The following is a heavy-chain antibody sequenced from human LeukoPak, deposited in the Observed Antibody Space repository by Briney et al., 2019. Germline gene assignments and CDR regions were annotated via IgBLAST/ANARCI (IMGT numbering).Heavy chain of an antibody. Sequence: GGSLRLSCAASGFAFSGYWMHWVRQAPGKGLVWLSRINGDGYSISYADSVKGRFTISRDNAKNTLYLQMNSLRAEDTAMYYCARGEAVRGTDHWGRGALVTVSS. D-gene: IGHD2-15*01. CDR3: ARGEAVRGTDH. J-gene: IGHJ4*02. CDR2: INGDGYSI. CDR1: GFAFSGYW. V-gene: IGHV3-74*01.